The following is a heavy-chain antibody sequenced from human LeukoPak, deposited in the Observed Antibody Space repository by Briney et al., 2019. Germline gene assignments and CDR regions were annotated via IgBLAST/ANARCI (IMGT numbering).Heavy chain of an antibody. CDR3: AKALIVAAVFDY. CDR2: INQDGSEK. V-gene: IGHV3-7*01. Sequence: GGSLRLSCAGSGFTFSTYWMSWVRQAPGRGLEWVANINQDGSEKSYVDSVKGRFTISRDNSKNTLYLQMNSLRAEDTAVYYCAKALIVAAVFDYWGQGTLVTVSS. J-gene: IGHJ4*02. CDR1: GFTFSTYW. D-gene: IGHD5-12*01.